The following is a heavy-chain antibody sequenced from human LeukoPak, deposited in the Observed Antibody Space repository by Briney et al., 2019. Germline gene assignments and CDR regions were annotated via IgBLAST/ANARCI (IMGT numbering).Heavy chain of an antibody. CDR1: ALTFSRNV. J-gene: IGHJ5*02. CDR2: ISYDVNNK. D-gene: IGHD2-2*01. Sequence: PGRSLRLSCAASALTFSRNVMHWVRQAPGKGLEWVALISYDVNNKFYADSVKGRVTISRDNSRNTLYLQMNSLRAEDTAVYYCARDGVPAAIMGGAWFDPWGQGTLVTVSS. V-gene: IGHV3-30*07. CDR3: ARDGVPAAIMGGAWFDP.